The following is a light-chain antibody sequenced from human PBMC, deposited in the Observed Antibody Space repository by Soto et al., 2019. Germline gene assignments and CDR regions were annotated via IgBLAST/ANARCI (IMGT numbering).Light chain of an antibody. Sequence: QSALTQPASVSGSPGQSITISCTGTSSDLGNYDFVSWYQQVPGTAPKAMIYEVSSRTSGVSNRFSGSKSGNTASLTISGLQAEDEAYYYCSSYTTSTSFILFGGGTKLTVL. CDR3: SSYTTSTSFIL. CDR1: SSDLGNYDF. V-gene: IGLV2-14*01. CDR2: EVS. J-gene: IGLJ2*01.